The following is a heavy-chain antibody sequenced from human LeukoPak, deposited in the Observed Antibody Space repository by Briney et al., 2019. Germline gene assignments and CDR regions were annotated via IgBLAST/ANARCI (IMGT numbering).Heavy chain of an antibody. V-gene: IGHV3-30-3*01. CDR1: GFTFSSYA. Sequence: GGSLRLSCAASGFTFSSYAMHWVRQAPGKGLEWGAVISYDGTNKYYADSVKGRFTISRDNSKNTLYLQMNSLRAEDTAVYYCARETSSGWEFDYWGQGTLVTVSS. CDR2: ISYDGTNK. D-gene: IGHD6-19*01. J-gene: IGHJ4*02. CDR3: ARETSSGWEFDY.